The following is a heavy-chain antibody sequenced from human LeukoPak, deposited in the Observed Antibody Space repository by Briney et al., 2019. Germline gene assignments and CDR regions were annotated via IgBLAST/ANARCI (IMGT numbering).Heavy chain of an antibody. D-gene: IGHD2-15*01. CDR3: TRTEYCGGGRCYSDYYGS. Sequence: GSLRLSCAASGFTFSDHYMDWVRQAPGKGLEWVGRSRNKANGYTTEYAASVKGRFIVSRDDSKSSLYLQMNSLETEDTAVYFCTRTEYCGGGRCYSDYYGSWGQGTLVTVSS. V-gene: IGHV3-72*01. CDR1: GFTFSDHY. J-gene: IGHJ4*02. CDR2: SRNKANGYTT.